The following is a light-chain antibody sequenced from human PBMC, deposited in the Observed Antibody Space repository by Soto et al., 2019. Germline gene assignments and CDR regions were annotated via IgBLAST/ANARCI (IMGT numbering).Light chain of an antibody. J-gene: IGKJ1*01. CDR3: EQYKRYPWT. CDR2: GAS. CDR1: QYIHVS. Sequence: EIQITQSPSTLSGFVGDRVTLSCRASQYIHVSLAWYQQKPGKAPKLLIYGASTLESGVPSRFSGSGSGTEFTLTISSLQPDDFATYYCEQYKRYPWTFGQGTKVDI. V-gene: IGKV1-5*01.